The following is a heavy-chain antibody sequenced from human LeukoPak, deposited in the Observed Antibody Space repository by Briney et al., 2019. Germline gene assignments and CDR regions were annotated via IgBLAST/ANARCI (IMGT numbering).Heavy chain of an antibody. J-gene: IGHJ3*01. CDR3: AKGDNFGRVADAFDS. CDR2: IWFDGSDK. V-gene: IGHV3-33*03. Sequence: PGGSLRLSCAASGFTFSSFGMHWVRQAPGKGLEWVAFIWFDGSDKHYADSVKGRFSISRDNSRNTVSVQMHSLRADDTAVYFCAKGDNFGRVADAFDSWGQGTMVTVSS. D-gene: IGHD1-1*01. CDR1: GFTFSSFG.